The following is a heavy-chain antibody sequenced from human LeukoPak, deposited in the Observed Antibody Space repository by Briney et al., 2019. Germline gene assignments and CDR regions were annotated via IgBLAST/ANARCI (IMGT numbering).Heavy chain of an antibody. CDR1: GFTFSNYA. Sequence: GGSLRLSCAASGFTFSNYAMYWVRQAPGKGLVWVSRISSDGSSIIYADSVKGRFTISRDIAKNTLYLQMNSLRAEDTAVYYCARAQMGSPTDYWGQGTLVTVSS. V-gene: IGHV3-74*01. CDR2: ISSDGSSI. CDR3: ARAQMGSPTDY. J-gene: IGHJ4*02. D-gene: IGHD1-26*01.